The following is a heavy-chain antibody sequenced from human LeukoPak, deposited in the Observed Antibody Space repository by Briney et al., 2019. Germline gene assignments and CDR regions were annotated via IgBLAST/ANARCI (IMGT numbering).Heavy chain of an antibody. D-gene: IGHD3-22*01. J-gene: IGHJ4*02. Sequence: PSETLSLTCTVSGGSISSYYWSWIRQPPGKGLEWIGYSYYSGSTYYNSSLKSRVTISVDTSKNQFSLKLSSVTAADTAVYYCARAYDSSGYYLLGYWGQGTLVTVSS. CDR3: ARAYDSSGYYLLGY. CDR1: GGSISSYY. CDR2: SYYSGST. V-gene: IGHV4-59*08.